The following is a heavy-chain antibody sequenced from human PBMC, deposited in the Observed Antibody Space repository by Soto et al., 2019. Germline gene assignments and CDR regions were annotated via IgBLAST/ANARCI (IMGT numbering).Heavy chain of an antibody. D-gene: IGHD2-15*01. V-gene: IGHV4-59*08. J-gene: IGHJ4*02. Sequence: SETLSLTCTVSGPSISSYYWSWNRLPPGEGLEWIRYIYYSGSTNYNPSLKSRVTISIDTSKNQFSLKLSSVTAADTAVYYCASRGTTTDCSGGSCYARGFDYLGQGTLVTVSS. CDR2: IYYSGST. CDR1: GPSISSYY. CDR3: ASRGTTTDCSGGSCYARGFDY.